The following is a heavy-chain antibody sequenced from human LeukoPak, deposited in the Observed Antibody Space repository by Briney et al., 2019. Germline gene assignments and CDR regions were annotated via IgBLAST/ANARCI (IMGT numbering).Heavy chain of an antibody. CDR3: ARDLSTYSSGWYYGMDV. CDR2: ISSSSSTI. J-gene: IGHJ6*02. D-gene: IGHD6-19*01. Sequence: PGGSLRLSCAASGFTFSSYCMNWVRQAPGKGLEWVSYISSSSSTIYYADSVKGRFTISRDNAKNSLYLQMNSLRAEDTAVYYCARDLSTYSSGWYYGMDVWGQGTTVTVSS. V-gene: IGHV3-48*01. CDR1: GFTFSSYC.